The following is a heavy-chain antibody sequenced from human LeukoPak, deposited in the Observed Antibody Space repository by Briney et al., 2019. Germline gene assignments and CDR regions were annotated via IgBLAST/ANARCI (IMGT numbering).Heavy chain of an antibody. V-gene: IGHV4-39*01. D-gene: IGHD1-26*01. CDR3: ATHSRRGSSPTRPFDI. J-gene: IGHJ3*02. CDR1: GGSISSSSYY. Sequence: SETLSLTCIVSGGSISSSSYYWGWIRQPPGKGLEWIGSIYNTGSNYCNPSLKSRVTISVDTSKNQFSLKLSSVTAADTALYYCATHSRRGSSPTRPFDIWGQGTMVTVSS. CDR2: IYNTGSN.